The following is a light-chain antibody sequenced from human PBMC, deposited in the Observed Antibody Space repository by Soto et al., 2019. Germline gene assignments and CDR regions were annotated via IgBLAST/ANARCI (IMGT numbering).Light chain of an antibody. CDR3: QQYNQWPLT. CDR2: DAS. V-gene: IGKV3-15*01. J-gene: IGKJ4*01. Sequence: EKVMTQSPATLSVSAGERASLSCRASQSVSNSLAWYQQKPGQAPRPLIYDASTRATGIPARFSGSASGTEFTLTISSLQSEDSAVYYCQQYNQWPLTFGGGTKVDIK. CDR1: QSVSNS.